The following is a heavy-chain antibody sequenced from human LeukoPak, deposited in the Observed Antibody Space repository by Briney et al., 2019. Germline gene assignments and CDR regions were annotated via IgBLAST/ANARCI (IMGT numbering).Heavy chain of an antibody. CDR2: ISSSSSYT. CDR1: GFTFSDYY. D-gene: IGHD3-10*01. V-gene: IGHV3-11*05. Sequence: GGSLRLSCAASGFTFSDYYMSWIRQAPGKGLEWVSYISSSSSYTNYADSVKGRFTISRDNAKNSLYLQMNSLRAEDTAVYYCARGGGSYSYGSEYWGQGTLVTVSS. CDR3: ARGGGSYSYGSEY. J-gene: IGHJ4*02.